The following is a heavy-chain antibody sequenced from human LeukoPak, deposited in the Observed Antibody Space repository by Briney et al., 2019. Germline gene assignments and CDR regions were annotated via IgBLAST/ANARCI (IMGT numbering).Heavy chain of an antibody. V-gene: IGHV3-30*04. D-gene: IGHD4/OR15-4a*01. Sequence: GGSLRLSCAASGFTFSSYAMHWVRQAPGKGLEWVAVISYDGSNKYYADSVKGRFTIPRDNSKNTLYLQMNSLRAEDTAVYYCASTLYGGNGSEMAYYYYYYMDVWGKGTTVTVSS. CDR2: ISYDGSNK. CDR1: GFTFSSYA. CDR3: ASTLYGGNGSEMAYYYYYYMDV. J-gene: IGHJ6*03.